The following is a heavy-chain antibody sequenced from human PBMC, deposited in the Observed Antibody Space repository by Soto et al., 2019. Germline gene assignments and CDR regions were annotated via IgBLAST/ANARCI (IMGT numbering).Heavy chain of an antibody. CDR2: IGTAGDT. CDR3: ARGGAAAGAYYFDY. Sequence: GGSLRLSCAASGFTFSSYDMHWVRQATGKGLEWVSAIGTAGDTYYPCSVKGRFTISRENAKNSLYLQMNSLRSEDTAVYYCARGGAAAGAYYFDYWGQGTLVTVSS. CDR1: GFTFSSYD. V-gene: IGHV3-13*01. J-gene: IGHJ4*02. D-gene: IGHD6-13*01.